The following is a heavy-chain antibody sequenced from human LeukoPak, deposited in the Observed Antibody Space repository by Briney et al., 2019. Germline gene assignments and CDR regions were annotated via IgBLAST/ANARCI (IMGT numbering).Heavy chain of an antibody. Sequence: GGSLRLSCAASGFTFSSYGMPWVRQAPGKGLEWVAVISYDGSNKYYADSVKGRFTIPRDNSKNTLYLQMNSLRAEDTAVYYCAKDRDSSGYYLALDYWGQGTLVTVSS. CDR1: GFTFSSYG. V-gene: IGHV3-30*18. CDR2: ISYDGSNK. J-gene: IGHJ4*02. D-gene: IGHD3-22*01. CDR3: AKDRDSSGYYLALDY.